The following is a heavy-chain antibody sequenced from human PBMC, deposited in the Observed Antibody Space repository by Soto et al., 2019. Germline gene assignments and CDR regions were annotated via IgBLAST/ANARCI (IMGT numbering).Heavy chain of an antibody. V-gene: IGHV3-21*01. CDR1: GFTFSSYS. D-gene: IGHD6-19*01. CDR2: ISSSSSYI. J-gene: IGHJ4*02. CDR3: ARVKGSGWSGAQDY. Sequence: GGSLRLSCAASGFTFSSYSMNWVRQAPGKGLEWVSSISSSSSYIYYADSVKGRFTISRDNAKNSLYLQMNSLRAEDTAVYYCARVKGSGWSGAQDYWGQGTLVTVSS.